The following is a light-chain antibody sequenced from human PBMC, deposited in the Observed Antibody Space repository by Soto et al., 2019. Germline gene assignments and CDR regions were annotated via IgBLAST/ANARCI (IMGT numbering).Light chain of an antibody. V-gene: IGKV3-15*01. CDR3: QQFNTWPRK. J-gene: IGKJ1*01. Sequence: VMTQSPATLSVSPGERATLSCWASETVATNLAWYQQKPGQAPRLLITGASTRAAGISDRFSASGSGTDFTLTISDVQPEDFAVYYCQQFNTWPRKFGQGTKVDIK. CDR1: ETVATN. CDR2: GAS.